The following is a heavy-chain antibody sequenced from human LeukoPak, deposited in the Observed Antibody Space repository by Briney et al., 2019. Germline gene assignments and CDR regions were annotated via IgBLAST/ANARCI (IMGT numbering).Heavy chain of an antibody. J-gene: IGHJ4*02. V-gene: IGHV3-48*04. D-gene: IGHD6-13*01. CDR3: ARGPRILAAGSYYFDY. CDR1: GLTLNNYG. CDR2: INVNGGAM. Sequence: GGSLRLSCAVSGLTLNNYGMTWVRQAPGKGLEWVSFINVNGGAMYYADFVKGRFTISRDNAKSSLYLEMNSLRVEDTAVYYCARGPRILAAGSYYFDYWGQGSLVTVSS.